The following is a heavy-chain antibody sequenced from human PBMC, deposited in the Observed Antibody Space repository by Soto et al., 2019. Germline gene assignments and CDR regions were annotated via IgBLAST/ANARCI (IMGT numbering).Heavy chain of an antibody. CDR1: GGCFSGYY. D-gene: IGHD3-16*02. V-gene: IGHV4-34*01. J-gene: IGHJ5*02. CDR2: INHSGST. Sequence: SETLSLTCAVYGGCFSGYYWSWIRQPPGKGLEWIGEINHSGSTNYNPSLKSRVTISVDTSKNQFSLKLSSVTAADTAVYYCARSLGDSRPSYRTTHGGLTFDPWGQGTLVTVSS. CDR3: ARSLGDSRPSYRTTHGGLTFDP.